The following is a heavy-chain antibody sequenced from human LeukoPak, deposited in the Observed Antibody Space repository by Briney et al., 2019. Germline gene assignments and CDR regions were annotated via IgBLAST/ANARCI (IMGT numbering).Heavy chain of an antibody. D-gene: IGHD6-6*01. CDR1: GYTFTSYG. Sequence: GASVKVSCKASGYTFTSYGISWVRQAPGRGLEWMGWISAYNGNTNYAQKLQGRVTMTTDTSTSTAYMELRSLRSDDTAVYYCARGGGGGFYSSSSDYWGQGTLVTVSS. CDR2: ISAYNGNT. J-gene: IGHJ4*02. V-gene: IGHV1-18*01. CDR3: ARGGGGGFYSSSSDY.